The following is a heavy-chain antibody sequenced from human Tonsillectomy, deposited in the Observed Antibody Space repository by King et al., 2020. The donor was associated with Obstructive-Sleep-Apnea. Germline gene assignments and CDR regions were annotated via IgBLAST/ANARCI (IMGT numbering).Heavy chain of an antibody. D-gene: IGHD3-10*01. J-gene: IGHJ4*02. V-gene: IGHV3-33*01. CDR3: ARDRGVTYYFDY. Sequence: VQLVESGGGVVQPGRSLRLSCAASGFTFSSYGMHWVRQAPGKGLEWVAVIWYDGSNKYYADSVKDRFTISRDNSKNTLYLQMNSLRAEDTAVYYCARDRGVTYYFDYWGQGTLVTVSS. CDR2: IWYDGSNK. CDR1: GFTFSSYG.